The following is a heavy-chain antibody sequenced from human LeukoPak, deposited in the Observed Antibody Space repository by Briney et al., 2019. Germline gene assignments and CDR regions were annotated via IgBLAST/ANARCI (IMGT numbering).Heavy chain of an antibody. CDR2: INPSGGST. J-gene: IGHJ4*02. CDR1: GYTFASYY. CDR3: ARDPLYYDFWSGYPDY. Sequence: ASVKVSCKASGYTFASYYMHWVRQAPGQGLEWMGIINPSGGSTSYAQKFQGRVTMTRDTSTSTVYMELSSLRSEDTAVYYCARDPLYYDFWSGYPDYWGQGTLVTVSS. V-gene: IGHV1-46*01. D-gene: IGHD3-3*01.